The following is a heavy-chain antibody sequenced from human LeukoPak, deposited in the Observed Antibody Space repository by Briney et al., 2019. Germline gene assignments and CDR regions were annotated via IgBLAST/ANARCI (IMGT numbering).Heavy chain of an antibody. CDR3: AKELQRYSSSPFDY. CDR2: ISTSGGNT. J-gene: IGHJ4*02. Sequence: GGSLRLSCAASGFTFSSYAMSWVRQAPGKGLEWVSAISTSGGNTYYADSVKGRFTISRDNSKNTLYLQMNSLRAEDTAVYYCAKELQRYSSSPFDYWGQGTLVTVSS. CDR1: GFTFSSYA. V-gene: IGHV3-23*01. D-gene: IGHD6-13*01.